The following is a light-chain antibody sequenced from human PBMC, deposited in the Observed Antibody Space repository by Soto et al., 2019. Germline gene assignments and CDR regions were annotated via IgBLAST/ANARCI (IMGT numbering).Light chain of an antibody. Sequence: DIQMTQSPSSLSASAGDRVIITCRASQDIRNDVGWFQQKPGKAPKRLIYAASTLQSGVPSRFSGSGSGTEFPLTISSLQPEDFAIYYCLQHNAYPSTFGQGTKVEI. V-gene: IGKV1-17*01. CDR3: LQHNAYPST. CDR1: QDIRND. CDR2: AAS. J-gene: IGKJ1*01.